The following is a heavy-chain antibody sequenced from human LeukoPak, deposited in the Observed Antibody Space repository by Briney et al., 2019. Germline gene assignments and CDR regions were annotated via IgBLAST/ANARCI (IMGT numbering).Heavy chain of an antibody. CDR2: IYIGGST. D-gene: IGHD4-23*01. CDR3: ARDYGGNSVGFDY. CDR1: GFTVSSNY. V-gene: IGHV3-66*01. Sequence: GGSLRLSCAASGFTVSSNYMSWVRQAPGEGLGWVSVIYIGGSTYYADPVKGRFTISRDNSKNTLYLQMNSLRAEDTAVYYCARDYGGNSVGFDYWGQGTLVTVSS. J-gene: IGHJ4*02.